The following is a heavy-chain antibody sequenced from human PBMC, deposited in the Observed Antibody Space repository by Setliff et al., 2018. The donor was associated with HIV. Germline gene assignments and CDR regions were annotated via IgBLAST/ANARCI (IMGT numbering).Heavy chain of an antibody. CDR2: INAGDDNT. CDR3: ARGSCSGCYLSDY. J-gene: IGHJ4*02. Sequence: ASVKVSCKAFGYTFSTNAIHWVRQAPGQRLEWMGYINAGDDNTRYSEKFQGRVTITRDTSANTAYMELSSLRSEDTAVYYCARGSCSGCYLSDYWGLGTLVTVPQ. D-gene: IGHD6-19*01. V-gene: IGHV1-3*01. CDR1: GYTFSTNA.